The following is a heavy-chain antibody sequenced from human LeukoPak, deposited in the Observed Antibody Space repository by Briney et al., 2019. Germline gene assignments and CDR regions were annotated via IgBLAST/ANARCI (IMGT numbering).Heavy chain of an antibody. Sequence: GESLKISCKGSGYSFTSYWIGWVRQMPGKGLEWMGIIYPGDSDTRYSPPFQGQVTISADKSISTAYLQWSSLKASDTAMYYCARPHYYDSSGYYYWGQGTLVTVSS. CDR1: GYSFTSYW. J-gene: IGHJ4*02. CDR2: IYPGDSDT. CDR3: ARPHYYDSSGYYY. D-gene: IGHD3-22*01. V-gene: IGHV5-51*01.